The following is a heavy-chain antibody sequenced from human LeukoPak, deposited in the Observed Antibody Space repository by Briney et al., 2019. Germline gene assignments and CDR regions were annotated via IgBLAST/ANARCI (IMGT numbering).Heavy chain of an antibody. J-gene: IGHJ4*02. V-gene: IGHV3-48*04. CDR3: ARDLNGEMATIRDGDY. CDR1: GFSLRDFS. Sequence: GGSLRLSCAASGFSLRDFSMTWVRQAPGKPPEWVSYISKAFPGGHYADSVKGRFTISRDNAKNSLYLQMNSLRAEDTAVYYCARDLNGEMATIRDGDYWGQGTLVTVSS. CDR2: ISKAFPGG. D-gene: IGHD5-24*01.